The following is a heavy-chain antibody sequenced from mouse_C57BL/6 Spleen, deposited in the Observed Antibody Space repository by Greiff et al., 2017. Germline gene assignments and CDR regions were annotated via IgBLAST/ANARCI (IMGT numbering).Heavy chain of an antibody. CDR3: TRRDSKSSWFAY. J-gene: IGHJ3*01. CDR1: GYTFTSYW. D-gene: IGHD2-5*01. CDR2: IYPGNSDT. Sequence: EVQLQQSGTVLARPGASVKMSCKTSGYTFTSYWMHWVKQRPGQGLEWIGAIYPGNSDTSYNQKFKGKAKLTAVTSASTAYMELSSLTNEDSAVDYCTRRDSKSSWFAYWGQGTLVTVSA. V-gene: IGHV1-5*01.